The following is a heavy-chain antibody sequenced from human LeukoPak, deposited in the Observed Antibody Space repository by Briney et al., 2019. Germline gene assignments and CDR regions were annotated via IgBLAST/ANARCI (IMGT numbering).Heavy chain of an antibody. Sequence: ASVKVSRMASGYTFTGYYMHWVRQASGQGLDWMGRINPNSEDTNYAQKFHGRVTMTRDTTSSTAYMEVSRLRADDRAGCFCARVNSGLDYGHLWGQGTMVTVSS. D-gene: IGHD5-12*01. CDR3: ARVNSGLDYGHL. CDR2: INPNSEDT. CDR1: GYTFTGYY. J-gene: IGHJ3*01. V-gene: IGHV1-2*06.